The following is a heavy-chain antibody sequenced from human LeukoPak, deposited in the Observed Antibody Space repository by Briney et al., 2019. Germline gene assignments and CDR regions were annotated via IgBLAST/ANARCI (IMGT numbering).Heavy chain of an antibody. CDR1: GFTFSSYW. Sequence: GGSLRLSCAASGFTFSSYWMSWVRQAPGKGLEWVANIKQGGSEKYYVDSVKGRFTISRDNAKNSLYLQMNSLRAEDTAVYYCASLNYVEDFDYWGQGTLVTVSS. CDR3: ASLNYVEDFDY. J-gene: IGHJ4*02. D-gene: IGHD4-11*01. CDR2: IKQGGSEK. V-gene: IGHV3-7*01.